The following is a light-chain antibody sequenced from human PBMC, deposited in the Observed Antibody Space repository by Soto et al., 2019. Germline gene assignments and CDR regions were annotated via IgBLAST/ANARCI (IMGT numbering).Light chain of an antibody. CDR2: GAS. V-gene: IGKV3-20*01. J-gene: IGKJ1*01. Sequence: NVLTLSAGTLSLSPGERATRSCRASQSVSNSYLAWYQQKPGQAPRLLIFGASSRATGIPDRFTGSGSGTDFTLTVGRLEPEDFALYYCQQYGSSPRTFGQGTKVDIK. CDR1: QSVSNSY. CDR3: QQYGSSPRT.